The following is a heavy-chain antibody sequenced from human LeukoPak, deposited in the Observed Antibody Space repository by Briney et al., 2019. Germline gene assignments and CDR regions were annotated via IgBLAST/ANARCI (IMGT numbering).Heavy chain of an antibody. CDR3: AKRDRETEFDY. CDR1: GFTFNNYG. Sequence: PGGSLRLSCAASGFTFNNYGMHWVRQAPGKGLEWVALIQPDGNHKYYADSVKDRFTVSRDNSKSTLYLQLSSLRAEDTAVYYCAKRDRETEFDYWGQGTLVTVSS. V-gene: IGHV3-30*02. J-gene: IGHJ4*02. D-gene: IGHD1-26*01. CDR2: IQPDGNHK.